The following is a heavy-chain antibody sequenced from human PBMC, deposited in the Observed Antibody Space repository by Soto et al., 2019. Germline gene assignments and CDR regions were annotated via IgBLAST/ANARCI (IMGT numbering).Heavy chain of an antibody. V-gene: IGHV4-28*03. CDR2: IYYGGST. Sequence: WIRKNTGKGLEWIGYIYYGGSTYYNPSLQSRVTMSVDRSRNQFSLKLNSVTAADTAVYYCDRVRRVHDNRPVVAYRGQGTFVTVSP. D-gene: IGHD2-15*01. J-gene: IGHJ1*01. CDR3: DRVRRVHDNRPVVAY.